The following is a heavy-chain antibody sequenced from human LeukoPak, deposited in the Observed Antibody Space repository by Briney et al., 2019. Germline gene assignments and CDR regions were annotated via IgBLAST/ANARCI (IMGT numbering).Heavy chain of an antibody. V-gene: IGHV4-39*07. Sequence: SETLSLTCTVSGGSISSYYWGWIRQPPGKGLEWIGSIYYSGSTYYNPSLKSRVTISVDTSKNQFSLKLSSVTAADTAVYYCASSPKTLLRYFDWLPHFDYWGQGTLVTVSS. CDR1: GGSISSYY. CDR3: ASSPKTLLRYFDWLPHFDY. J-gene: IGHJ4*02. CDR2: IYYSGST. D-gene: IGHD3-9*01.